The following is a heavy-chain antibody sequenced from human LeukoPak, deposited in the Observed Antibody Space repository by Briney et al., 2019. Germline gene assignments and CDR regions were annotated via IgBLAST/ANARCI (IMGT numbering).Heavy chain of an antibody. J-gene: IGHJ4*02. CDR3: AKVLRLRYFGWSEQPPDY. Sequence: GGSLRLSCAASGFTFSSYGMHWVRQAPGKGLEWVAFIRYDGSNKYYADSVRGRFTISRDNSKNTLYLQMNSLRAEDTAVYYCAKVLRLRYFGWSEQPPDYWGQGTLVTVSS. CDR2: IRYDGSNK. D-gene: IGHD3-9*01. CDR1: GFTFSSYG. V-gene: IGHV3-30*02.